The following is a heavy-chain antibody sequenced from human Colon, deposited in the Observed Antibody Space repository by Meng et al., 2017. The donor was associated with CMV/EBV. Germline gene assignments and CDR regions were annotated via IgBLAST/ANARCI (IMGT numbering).Heavy chain of an antibody. CDR2: MNSDAGNT. CDR1: GYAFIDYY. D-gene: IGHD6-25*01. J-gene: IGHJ4*02. Sequence: ASVKVSCKASGYAFIDYYIHWVRQAPGQSLEWMGWMNSDAGNTVYAPQFRGRVTMTRDTSINTAYMELRSLKSDGTAVYYCARGSQSQRLHDYWGQGTLVTVSS. CDR3: ARGSQSQRLHDY. V-gene: IGHV1-2*02.